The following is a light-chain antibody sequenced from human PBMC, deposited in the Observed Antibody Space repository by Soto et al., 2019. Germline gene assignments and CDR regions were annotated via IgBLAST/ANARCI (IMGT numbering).Light chain of an antibody. CDR2: GNS. V-gene: IGLV1-40*01. J-gene: IGLJ7*01. CDR3: QSYDSSLSGSV. CDR1: SSNIGAGYD. Sequence: QSVLTQPPSVSGSPGQRVTISCTWSSSNIGAGYDVHWYQQLPGTAPKLLIYGNSNRHSGVPDRFSGSKSGTSASLAITGLQAEDEADYYRQSYDSSLSGSVFGGGTQLTVL.